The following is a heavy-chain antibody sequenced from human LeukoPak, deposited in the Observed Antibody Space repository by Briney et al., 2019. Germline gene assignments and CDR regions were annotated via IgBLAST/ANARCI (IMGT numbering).Heavy chain of an antibody. CDR1: GFTSSTYW. Sequence: GGSLRLSRAASGFTSSTYWMSWVRQAPGKGLEWVASIKQDGSETYYVDSVKGRFTLFRDNAKNSLYLQMNSLRADDTAVYYCARDRDSRWDFDLWGRGTLVTVSS. CDR3: ARDRDSRWDFDL. J-gene: IGHJ2*01. V-gene: IGHV3-7*01. D-gene: IGHD3-22*01. CDR2: IKQDGSET.